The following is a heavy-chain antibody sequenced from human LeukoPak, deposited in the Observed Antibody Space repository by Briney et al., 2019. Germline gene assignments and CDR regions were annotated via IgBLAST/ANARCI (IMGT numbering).Heavy chain of an antibody. D-gene: IGHD3-10*01. CDR1: GGSISSNSYY. V-gene: IGHV4-39*07. J-gene: IGHJ4*02. Sequence: SETLSLTCTVSGGSISSNSYYWGWIRQPPGKGLEWIGTIYYSGTTYYNPSLKSRVTISVDTSKNQFSLKLSSVTAADTAVYYCARSGGWFGESIDYWGQGTLVTVSS. CDR2: IYYSGTT. CDR3: ARSGGWFGESIDY.